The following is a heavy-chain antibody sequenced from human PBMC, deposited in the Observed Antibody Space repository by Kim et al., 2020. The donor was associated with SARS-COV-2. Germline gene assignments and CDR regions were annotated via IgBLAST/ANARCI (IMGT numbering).Heavy chain of an antibody. Sequence: GGSLRLSCAASGFTFSSYSMNWVRQAPGKGLEWVSSISSSSSYIYYADSVKGRFTISRDNAKNSLYLQMNSLRADDTAVYYCAVTSSSWGAPYYFDYWGQGTLVTVSS. CDR3: AVTSSSWGAPYYFDY. J-gene: IGHJ4*02. D-gene: IGHD6-13*01. V-gene: IGHV3-21*01. CDR1: GFTFSSYS. CDR2: ISSSSSYI.